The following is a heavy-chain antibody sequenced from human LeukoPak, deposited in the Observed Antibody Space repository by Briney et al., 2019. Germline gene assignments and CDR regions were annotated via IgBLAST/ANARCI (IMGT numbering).Heavy chain of an antibody. Sequence: GSSLRLSCAASGFTFSDAWMSWVRQAPGKGLEWVGRIKSKAEGGTTDYAAPVQGRFTISRDDSKNTLYLQMNSLKTEDTAVYYCSSNWFDPWGQGTLVTVSS. CDR2: IKSKAEGGTT. CDR1: GFTFSDAW. J-gene: IGHJ5*02. V-gene: IGHV3-15*01. CDR3: SSNWFDP.